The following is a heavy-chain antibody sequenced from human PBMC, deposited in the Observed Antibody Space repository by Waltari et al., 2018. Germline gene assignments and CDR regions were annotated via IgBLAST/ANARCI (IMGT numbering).Heavy chain of an antibody. CDR1: GFTFSSYA. V-gene: IGHV3-30*01. CDR2: ISYDGSNR. Sequence: QVQLVESGGGVVQPGRSLRLSCAASGFTFSSYAMHWVRQAPGKGLEWVAVISYDGSNRYYADSVQVRFTISRDNSKNTLYLQMNSPRAEYTAVYYCARDRSSEWTPFDYWGQGTLVTVSS. J-gene: IGHJ4*02. CDR3: ARDRSSEWTPFDY. D-gene: IGHD3-3*01.